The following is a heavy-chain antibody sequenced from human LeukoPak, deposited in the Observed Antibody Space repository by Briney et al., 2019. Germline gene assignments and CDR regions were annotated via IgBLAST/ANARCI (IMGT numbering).Heavy chain of an antibody. CDR1: GFTFSSYA. CDR3: AKEARQWLVPVVDY. J-gene: IGHJ4*02. CDR2: ISNSGGST. D-gene: IGHD6-19*01. Sequence: GGSLRLSCAASGFTFSSYAMSWVRQAPGRRLEWVSAISNSGGSTYYADSVKGRFTISSDNSNNTLYLQMNSLRAEDTAVYYCAKEARQWLVPVVDYWGQGTLVTVSS. V-gene: IGHV3-23*01.